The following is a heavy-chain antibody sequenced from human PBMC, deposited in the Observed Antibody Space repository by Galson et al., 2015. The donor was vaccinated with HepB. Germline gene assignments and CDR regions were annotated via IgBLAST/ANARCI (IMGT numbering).Heavy chain of an antibody. CDR3: ARYGESHLLSKPFDY. J-gene: IGHJ4*02. D-gene: IGHD3-10*01. V-gene: IGHV1-18*01. Sequence: QSGAEVTEPGASVKVSCETSGYTFRNYGITWVRQAPGQGLEWMGWISTYSGNAKYAQDLQSRVTMTTDRFTSTAYMELRRLRSDDTAVYYCARYGESHLLSKPFDYWGQGTLVTVSS. CDR1: GYTFRNYG. CDR2: ISTYSGNA.